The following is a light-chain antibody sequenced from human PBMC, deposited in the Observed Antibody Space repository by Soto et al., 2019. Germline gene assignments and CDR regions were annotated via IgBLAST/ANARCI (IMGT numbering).Light chain of an antibody. CDR1: QSVSSN. CDR3: QQYNNWPYT. J-gene: IGKJ2*01. V-gene: IGKV3-15*01. Sequence: EIVMTQSPATLSVSPGERATLSCRASQSVSSNLAWYQQKPGQAPRLLIYGASTRATGIQARFSGSGSGTEFTLTIRSLQSEDFAVYYCQQYNNWPYTFGQGTKLEIK. CDR2: GAS.